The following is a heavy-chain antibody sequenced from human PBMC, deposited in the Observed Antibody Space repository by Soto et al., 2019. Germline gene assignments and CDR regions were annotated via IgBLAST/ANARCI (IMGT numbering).Heavy chain of an antibody. D-gene: IGHD3-10*01. CDR3: AKAASITNGMDV. CDR2: ISYDGSNK. V-gene: IGHV3-30-3*01. Sequence: PGGSLRLSCAASGFTFSSYAMHWVRQAPGKGLEWVAVISYDGSNKYYADSVKGRFTISRDNAKNTLYLQMNSLRAEDTALYYCAKAASITNGMDVSGQGATVTVSS. CDR1: GFTFSSYA. J-gene: IGHJ6*02.